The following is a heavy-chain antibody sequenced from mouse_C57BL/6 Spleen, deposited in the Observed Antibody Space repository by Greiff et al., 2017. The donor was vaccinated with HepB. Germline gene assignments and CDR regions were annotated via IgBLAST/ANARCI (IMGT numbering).Heavy chain of an antibody. CDR1: GFTFSSYA. CDR3: AREGTAQALYYYAMDY. CDR2: ISDGGSYT. D-gene: IGHD3-2*02. J-gene: IGHJ4*01. V-gene: IGHV5-4*01. Sequence: EVHLVESGGGLVKPGGSLKLSCAASGFTFSSYAMSWVRQTPEKRLEWVATISDGGSYTYYPDNVKGRFTISRDNAKNNLYLQMSHLKSEDTAMYYCAREGTAQALYYYAMDYWGQGTSVTVSS.